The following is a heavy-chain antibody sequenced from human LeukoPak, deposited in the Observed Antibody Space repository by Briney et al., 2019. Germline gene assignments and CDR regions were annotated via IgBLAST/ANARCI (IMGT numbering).Heavy chain of an antibody. CDR3: AKDLFEDSSGYFEGVFDH. CDR1: GFTVSSNY. CDR2: IYSGGST. Sequence: GGSLRLSCAASGFTVSSNYMSWVRQAPGKGLEWVSVIYSGGSTYYADSVKGRSTISRDNSKNTLYLQMNSLRAEDTAVYYCAKDLFEDSSGYFEGVFDHWGQGTLVTVSS. V-gene: IGHV3-53*01. D-gene: IGHD3-22*01. J-gene: IGHJ4*02.